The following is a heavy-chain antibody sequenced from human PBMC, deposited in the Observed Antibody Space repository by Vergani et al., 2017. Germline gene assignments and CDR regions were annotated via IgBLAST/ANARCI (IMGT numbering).Heavy chain of an antibody. J-gene: IGHJ5*02. D-gene: IGHD3-10*01. CDR1: GFTFSSYW. CDR2: IKQDGSEK. CDR3: AREYGSGSYDGWFDP. V-gene: IGHV3-7*01. Sequence: EVQLVESGGGLVQPGGSLRLSCAASGFTFSSYWMSWVRQAPGKGLEWVANIKQDGSEKYYVDSVKGRFTISRDNSKNTLYLQMNSLRAEDTAVYYCAREYGSGSYDGWFDPWGQGTLVTVSS.